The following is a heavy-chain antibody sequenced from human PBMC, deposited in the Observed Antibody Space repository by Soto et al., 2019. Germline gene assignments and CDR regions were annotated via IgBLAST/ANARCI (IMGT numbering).Heavy chain of an antibody. V-gene: IGHV1-3*01. CDR3: ARDLAAVVAGTFGY. CDR2: INAGNGNT. J-gene: IGHJ4*02. D-gene: IGHD6-19*01. CDR1: GYTFTSYA. Sequence: GASVKVSCKASGYTFTSYAMHWVRQAPGQRLEWMGWINAGNGNTKYSQKFQGRVTITRDTSASTVYMELNSLRSEDTAVYYCARDLAAVVAGTFGYWGQGTQVTVS.